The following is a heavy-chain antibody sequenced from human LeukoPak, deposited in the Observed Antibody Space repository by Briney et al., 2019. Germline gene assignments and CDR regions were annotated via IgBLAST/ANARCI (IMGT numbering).Heavy chain of an antibody. CDR2: INPNNGGT. V-gene: IGHV1-2*02. CDR1: GYTFTDYY. Sequence: GASVKVSCKASGYTFTDYYMHWLRQAPGQGLEWMGWINPNNGGTNYAQRVQGRVTMTRNTSINTAYMEVGRLRFDDTAVYYCASGPSLGTTHPYFDYWGQGTLVAVSS. J-gene: IGHJ4*02. CDR3: ASGPSLGTTHPYFDY. D-gene: IGHD2-15*01.